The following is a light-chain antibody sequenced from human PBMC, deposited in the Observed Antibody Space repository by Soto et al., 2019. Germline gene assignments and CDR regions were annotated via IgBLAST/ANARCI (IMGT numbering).Light chain of an antibody. CDR2: GQN. CDR3: AVWNDSLDGRV. Sequence: QSVLTQPPSASGTPGQRVTISCSGSSSNIGSNTVNWYQQLPETAPKLLIYGQNQRPSGVPDRFSGSKSGTSGSLAISGLQSEYEAEYYCAVWNDSLDGRVFGGGTKLTVL. V-gene: IGLV1-44*01. J-gene: IGLJ2*01. CDR1: SSNIGSNT.